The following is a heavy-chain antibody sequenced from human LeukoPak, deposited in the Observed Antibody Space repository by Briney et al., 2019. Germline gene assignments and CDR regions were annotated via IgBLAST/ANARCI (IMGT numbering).Heavy chain of an antibody. J-gene: IGHJ4*02. CDR3: ARETPRRGETRDGYR. Sequence: GGSLRLSCAASGLIFKKYWMNWVRQVPGKGLKCLANIKEDGSETYYADSVKGRFTISRDNPKNLLFLQINSLRVEDTAVYYCARETPRRGETRDGYRWGQGTVVTVSS. CDR1: GLIFKKYW. CDR2: IKEDGSET. D-gene: IGHD5-24*01. V-gene: IGHV3-7*01.